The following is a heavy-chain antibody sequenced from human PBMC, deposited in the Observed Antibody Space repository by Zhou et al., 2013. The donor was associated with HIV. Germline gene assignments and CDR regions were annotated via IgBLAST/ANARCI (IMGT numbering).Heavy chain of an antibody. Sequence: QVQLVQSGAEVKKPGASVRVSCKVSGYTLSELSIHWVRQAPGKGLEWMGRCDVQFGAAFYAHNFTGRILMTADTTTDTAFLDLDNLRSDDTAVYYCARLFFDRFDYWGQGTLVTVSS. J-gene: IGHJ4*02. D-gene: IGHD2-21*01. V-gene: IGHV1-24*01. CDR1: GYTLSELS. CDR3: ARLFFDRFDY. CDR2: CDVQFGAA.